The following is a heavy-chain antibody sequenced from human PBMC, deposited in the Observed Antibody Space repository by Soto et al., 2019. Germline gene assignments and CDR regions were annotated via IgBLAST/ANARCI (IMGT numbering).Heavy chain of an antibody. D-gene: IGHD3-22*01. CDR3: ARDGTLYDSSGYYYLY. CDR2: TIPIFGTP. V-gene: IGHV1-69*01. J-gene: IGHJ4*02. Sequence: QVQLVQSGAEVKKPGSSVKVSCKASGGTFSSSAISWVRQAPEQGLEWMGGTIPIFGTPNYAQKFQGRVTITADESTRTAYMELSSLRSEDTAVYYCARDGTLYDSSGYYYLYWGQGTLVTVSS. CDR1: GGTFSSSA.